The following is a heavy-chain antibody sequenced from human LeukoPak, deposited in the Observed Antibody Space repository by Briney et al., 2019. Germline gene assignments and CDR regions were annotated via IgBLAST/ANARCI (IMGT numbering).Heavy chain of an antibody. CDR2: INAGNGNT. J-gene: IGHJ4*02. D-gene: IGHD6-19*01. V-gene: IGHV1-3*01. Sequence: ASVKVSCKASGYTFTSYAMHWVRQAPGQRLEWMGWINAGNGNTKYSQKFQGRVTITRDTSASTAYMELSSLRSEDTAVYYCARGEKYSSGWYRPDFDYWGQGNLVTVSS. CDR1: GYTFTSYA. CDR3: ARGEKYSSGWYRPDFDY.